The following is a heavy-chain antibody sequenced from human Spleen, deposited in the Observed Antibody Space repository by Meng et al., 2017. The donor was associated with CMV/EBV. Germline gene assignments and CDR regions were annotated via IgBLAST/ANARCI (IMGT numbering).Heavy chain of an antibody. V-gene: IGHV3-13*01. D-gene: IGHD1-26*01. J-gene: IGHJ4*02. Sequence: GESLKISCAASGFTFSSYGMHWVRQATGKGLEWVSAIGTAGDTYYPGSVKGRFTISRENAKNSLYLQMNSLTAEDTAVYYCAKGGAMTPDFWGQGVLVTVSS. CDR3: AKGGAMTPDF. CDR2: IGTAGDT. CDR1: GFTFSSYG.